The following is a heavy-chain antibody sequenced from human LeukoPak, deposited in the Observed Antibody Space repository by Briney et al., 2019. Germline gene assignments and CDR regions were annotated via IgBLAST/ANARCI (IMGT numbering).Heavy chain of an antibody. CDR1: GFTFRDFW. V-gene: IGHV3-7*01. CDR2: IKQDGSEK. Sequence: PGGSLRLSCVASGFTFRDFWMSWVRQTPGQGLEWVASIKQDGSEKYYADSVKGRFTVSRDNDKISLFLQMNSLRAEDTSVYFCVRDGCTASTCATLGGFNHWAQGTLVTVSS. CDR3: VRDGCTASTCATLGGFNH. J-gene: IGHJ4*02. D-gene: IGHD5-18*01.